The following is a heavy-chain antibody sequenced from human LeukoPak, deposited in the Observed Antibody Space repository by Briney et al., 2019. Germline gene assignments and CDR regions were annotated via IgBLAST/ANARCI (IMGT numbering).Heavy chain of an antibody. V-gene: IGHV3-23*01. CDR3: AKGIYSSGWSYFDY. D-gene: IGHD6-19*01. CDR1: GYTFSNSA. CDR2: LSGSGITT. Sequence: PGGSLRLSCAASGYTFSNSAMSWVRQAPGKGLEWVSTLSGSGITTYYADSVKGRFTISRDNSKNTLYLQMNSLRAEDTVVYYCAKGIYSSGWSYFDYWGHGTLVTVPS. J-gene: IGHJ4*01.